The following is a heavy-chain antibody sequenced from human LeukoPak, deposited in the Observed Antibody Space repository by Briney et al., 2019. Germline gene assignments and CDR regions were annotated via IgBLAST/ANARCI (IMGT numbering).Heavy chain of an antibody. Sequence: PSETLSLTCAVSGYSISTCYYSGWIRQPPGKGLEWIGTSHHSGDTYYNPSLKSRVTTSQDTSKNQFSLHLSSMTAADTALYYCARASNSGYYYFDYWGQGTLVTVSS. V-gene: IGHV4-38-2*01. J-gene: IGHJ4*02. CDR3: ARASNSGYYYFDY. CDR1: GYSISTCYY. CDR2: SHHSGDT. D-gene: IGHD3-22*01.